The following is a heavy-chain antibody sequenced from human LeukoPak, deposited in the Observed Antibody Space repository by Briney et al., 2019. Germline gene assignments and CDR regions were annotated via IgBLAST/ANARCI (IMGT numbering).Heavy chain of an antibody. Sequence: GGSLRLTCAASGFTFSSYGMHWVRQAPGKGLEWVAVISYDGSNKYYADSVKGRFTISRDNSKNTLYLQMNSLRAEDTAVYYCAKYTTSSGWYPHYYFDYWGQGTLVTVSS. V-gene: IGHV3-30*18. CDR1: GFTFSSYG. J-gene: IGHJ4*02. D-gene: IGHD6-19*01. CDR2: ISYDGSNK. CDR3: AKYTTSSGWYPHYYFDY.